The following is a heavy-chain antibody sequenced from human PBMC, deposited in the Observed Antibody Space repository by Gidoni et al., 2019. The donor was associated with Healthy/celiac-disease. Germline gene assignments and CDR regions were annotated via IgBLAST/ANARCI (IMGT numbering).Heavy chain of an antibody. CDR1: GFTFSSYW. V-gene: IGHV3-7*03. J-gene: IGHJ4*02. D-gene: IGHD2-21*02. CDR3: ASGSGGDCYYY. Sequence: EVQLVESGGGLVQPGGSLRLSCAASGFTFSSYWMSWVRQAPGKGLEWVANIKQDGSEKYYVDSVKGRFTISRDNAKNSLYLQMNSLRAEDTAVYYCASGSGGDCYYYWGQGTLVTVSS. CDR2: IKQDGSEK.